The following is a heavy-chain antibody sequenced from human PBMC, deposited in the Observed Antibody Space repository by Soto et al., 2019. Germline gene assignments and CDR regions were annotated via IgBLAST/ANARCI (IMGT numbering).Heavy chain of an antibody. D-gene: IGHD3-3*01. J-gene: IGHJ3*02. CDR2: ICHIGST. Sequence: SETLSLTCTVSGYSISSGYYWGWIRQPPGKGLEWIGSICHIGSTYYNPSLKSRVTISVDTAKNQSSLKLSSVTAADTAVYYCARENDVWSGYYFAFDIWGQGTMVTVSS. CDR3: ARENDVWSGYYFAFDI. CDR1: GYSISSGYY. V-gene: IGHV4-38-2*02.